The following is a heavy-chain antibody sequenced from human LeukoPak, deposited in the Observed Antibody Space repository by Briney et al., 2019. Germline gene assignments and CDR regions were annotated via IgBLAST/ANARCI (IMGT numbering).Heavy chain of an antibody. CDR2: ISSISSYI. V-gene: IGHV3-21*01. CDR3: GQLPPRVK. J-gene: IGHJ4*02. Sequence: PGGSLGLSCAASRFTFSSYSMNWVRQAPGKGLGWVASISSISSYIYYAGSVKGRFTLARDHAKNSLYQQMNSLSAEDTAVYSRGQLPPRVKWGQGTLVTVSS. CDR1: RFTFSSYS. D-gene: IGHD2-2*01.